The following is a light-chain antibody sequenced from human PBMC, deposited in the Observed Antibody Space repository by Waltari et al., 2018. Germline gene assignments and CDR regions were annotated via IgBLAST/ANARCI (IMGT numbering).Light chain of an antibody. J-gene: IGKJ4*01. Sequence: EIVMTQSPLSLPVTAGEPASISCRSSPSLPYSIGNNHLDWHLQKPGQSPQLLIYLGSNRAPGVPDRFSGSGSGTDFTLKISRVEAEDVGVYYCMQTLQTPLTFGGWTKVEI. CDR2: LGS. CDR1: PSLPYSIGNNH. V-gene: IGKV2-28*01. CDR3: MQTLQTPLT.